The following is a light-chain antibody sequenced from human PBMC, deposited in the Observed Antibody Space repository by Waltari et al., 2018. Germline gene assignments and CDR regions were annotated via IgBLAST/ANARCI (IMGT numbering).Light chain of an antibody. J-gene: IGLJ3*02. Sequence: QSVLTQPPSTSGTPGQRVTISCSGINSNIGNTFVCWYQQLPGTAPNLLICGNDQRPSGVPDRFSGSKSGTSASLAISGLRSEDEADYYCAAWDDSLNGRVFGGGTKLTVL. CDR3: AAWDDSLNGRV. V-gene: IGLV1-47*01. CDR2: GND. CDR1: NSNIGNTF.